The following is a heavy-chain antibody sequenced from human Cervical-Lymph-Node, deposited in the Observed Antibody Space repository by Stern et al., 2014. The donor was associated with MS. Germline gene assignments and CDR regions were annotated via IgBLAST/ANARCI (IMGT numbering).Heavy chain of an antibody. Sequence: MQLLESGADVKKPGASLKVSCKASGYTFTDYYMQWGRQAPGQGREWMALIHPNSGDTNYARKFQGRVTLTRDTSISTAYLELSRLTYDDTAVYYCARGLATALIADFWGQGTLVTVS. CDR1: GYTFTDYY. CDR3: ARGLATALIADF. V-gene: IGHV1-2*02. D-gene: IGHD2-21*01. J-gene: IGHJ4*02. CDR2: IHPNSGDT.